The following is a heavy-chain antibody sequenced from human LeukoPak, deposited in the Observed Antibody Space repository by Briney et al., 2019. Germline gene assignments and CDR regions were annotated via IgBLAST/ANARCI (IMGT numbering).Heavy chain of an antibody. V-gene: IGHV1-69*13. CDR3: ARGGIVVVPAAINAFDI. CDR2: IIPIFGTA. Sequence: SVKVSCKASGGTFSSYAISWVRQAPGQGLEWMGGIIPIFGTANYAQKFQGRVTITADESTSTAYMELSSLRSEDTAVYYCARGGIVVVPAAINAFDIWGQGTMVTVSS. J-gene: IGHJ3*02. CDR1: GGTFSSYA. D-gene: IGHD2-2*01.